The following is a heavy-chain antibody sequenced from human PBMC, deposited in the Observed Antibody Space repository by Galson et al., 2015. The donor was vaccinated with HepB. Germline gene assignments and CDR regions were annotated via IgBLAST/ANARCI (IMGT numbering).Heavy chain of an antibody. CDR1: GYTFTSYD. D-gene: IGHD1-26*01. Sequence: SVKVSCKASGYTFTSYDINWVRQATGQGLEWMGWMNPNSGNTGYAQKFQGRVTMTRNTSVSTAYMELSSLRSEDTAVYYCARDGAYYASLHLNFDLWGRGTLVTVSS. CDR3: ARDGAYYASLHLNFDL. CDR2: MNPNSGNT. J-gene: IGHJ2*01. V-gene: IGHV1-8*01.